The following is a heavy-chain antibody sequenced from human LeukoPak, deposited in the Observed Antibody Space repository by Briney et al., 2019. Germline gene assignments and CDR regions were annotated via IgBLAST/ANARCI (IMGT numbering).Heavy chain of an antibody. CDR3: AGPVTASTRAFDI. CDR1: GGSFSGYY. Sequence: SETLSLTCAVYGGSFSGYYWSWIRQPPGKGLEWIGEINHSGSTNYNPSLKSRVTISVDTSKNQFSLKLSSVTAADTAVYYCAGPVTASTRAFDIWGQGTMVTVSS. J-gene: IGHJ3*02. V-gene: IGHV4-34*01. CDR2: INHSGST. D-gene: IGHD2-21*02.